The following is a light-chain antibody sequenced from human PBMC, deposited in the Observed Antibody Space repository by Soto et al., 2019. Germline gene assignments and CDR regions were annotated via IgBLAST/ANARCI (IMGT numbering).Light chain of an antibody. V-gene: IGLV1-47*01. J-gene: IGLJ1*01. CDR3: AAWDDSLSGYV. Sequence: QSVLTQPPSASGTPGQRVTISCSGSSSNIGSNYVNWYQHFPGTAPKLLIYRNNQRPSGVPDRFSGSKSGTSASLAISGLRSEDEADYYCAAWDDSLSGYVFGTGTKLTVL. CDR1: SSNIGSNY. CDR2: RNN.